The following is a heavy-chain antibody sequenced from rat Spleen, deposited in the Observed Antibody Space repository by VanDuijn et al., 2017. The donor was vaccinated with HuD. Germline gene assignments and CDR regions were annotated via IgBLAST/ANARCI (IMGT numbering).Heavy chain of an antibody. CDR3: ARHDDY. CDR2: IIYDGSGT. V-gene: IGHV5-17*01. J-gene: IGHJ2*01. CDR1: GFTFSDHA. Sequence: EVQLVESGGRLVQPGNSLKLSCAASGFTFSDHAMAWVRQFPKKGLEWVAIIIYDGSGTFYRDSVKGRFTISRDNAKSTLSLQMDSLRSEDTATYYCARHDDYWGQGVMVTVSS.